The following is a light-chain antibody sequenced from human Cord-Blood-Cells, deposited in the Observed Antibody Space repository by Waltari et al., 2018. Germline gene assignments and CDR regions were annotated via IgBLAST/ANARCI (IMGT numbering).Light chain of an antibody. J-gene: IGLJ1*01. CDR1: SSNIGRHY. Sequence: QSVLTQPPSASGTPGQRVTISCSGSSSNIGRHYVYWYQQLPGTAPKLLIYRNNQRPSGVPDRFSGSKSGTSASLAISGLRSEDEADYYCAAWDDSLSGYVFGTGTKVTVI. CDR3: AAWDDSLSGYV. CDR2: RNN. V-gene: IGLV1-47*01.